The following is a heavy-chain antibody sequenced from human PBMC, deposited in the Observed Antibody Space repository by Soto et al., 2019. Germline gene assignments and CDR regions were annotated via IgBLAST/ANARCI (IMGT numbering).Heavy chain of an antibody. D-gene: IGHD3-16*01. J-gene: IGHJ6*03. Sequence: GGSLRLSCAASGFTFSSYGMHWVRQAPGKGLEWVAVIWYDGSNKYYADSVKGRFTISRDNSKNTLYLQMNSLRAEDTAVYYCARSDGGPYYYMDVWGKGTTVTVSS. CDR1: GFTFSSYG. CDR3: ARSDGGPYYYMDV. V-gene: IGHV3-33*01. CDR2: IWYDGSNK.